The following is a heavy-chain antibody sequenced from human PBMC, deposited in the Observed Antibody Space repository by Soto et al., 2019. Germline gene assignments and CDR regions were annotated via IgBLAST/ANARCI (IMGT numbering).Heavy chain of an antibody. CDR2: IYYSGST. Sequence: PSETLSLTCTVSGGSINSGGYYWSWIRQHPGKGLEWIGYIYYSGSTYYNTSLKSRVSMSVDTSKNQFSLKLSSVTAADTAVYYCAREGRYFDWLANHNWFDPWGQGTLVTVSS. J-gene: IGHJ5*02. CDR3: AREGRYFDWLANHNWFDP. D-gene: IGHD3-9*01. V-gene: IGHV4-31*03. CDR1: GGSINSGGYY.